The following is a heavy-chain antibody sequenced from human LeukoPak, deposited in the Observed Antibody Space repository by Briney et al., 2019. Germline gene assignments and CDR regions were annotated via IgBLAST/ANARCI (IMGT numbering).Heavy chain of an antibody. CDR2: IYSSGST. CDR3: AREGVRHYDDSSGLEY. CDR1: GFTVSSNY. V-gene: IGHV3-66*03. D-gene: IGHD3-22*01. Sequence: GGSLRLSCAASGFTVSSNYMSWVRQAPGKGLEWVSVIYSSGSTYYADSVKGRFTISRDNSKNTLYLQMNSLRAEDTAVYYCAREGVRHYDDSSGLEYWGQGTLVTVAS. J-gene: IGHJ4*02.